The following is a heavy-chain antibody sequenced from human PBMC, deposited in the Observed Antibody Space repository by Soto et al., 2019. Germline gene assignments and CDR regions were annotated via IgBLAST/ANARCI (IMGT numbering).Heavy chain of an antibody. CDR3: ARRIQLWFRAYYYYGMDV. CDR2: INHSGST. J-gene: IGHJ6*02. D-gene: IGHD5-18*01. V-gene: IGHV4-34*01. CDR1: GGSFSGYY. Sequence: SETLSLTCAVYGGSFSGYYWSWIRQPPGKGLEWIGEINHSGSTKYNPSLKSRVTISVDTSKNQFSLKLSSVTAADTAVYYCARRIQLWFRAYYYYGMDVWGQGPTVTVSS.